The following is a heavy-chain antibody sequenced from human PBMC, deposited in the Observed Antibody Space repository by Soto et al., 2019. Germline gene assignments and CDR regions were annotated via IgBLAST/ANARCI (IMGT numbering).Heavy chain of an antibody. CDR1: GYTLIGYG. Sequence: XSVKVSCKASGYTLIGYGIVWVRQTTGQGLEWMGWISAYSGNTNYAQKVQGRVTMTTDTSTTTAYMELRSLRSDDTAVYYCARISDKYSNRYYQYGMDVWGQATTVT. D-gene: IGHD6-13*01. CDR2: ISAYSGNT. CDR3: ARISDKYSNRYYQYGMDV. V-gene: IGHV1-18*01. J-gene: IGHJ6*02.